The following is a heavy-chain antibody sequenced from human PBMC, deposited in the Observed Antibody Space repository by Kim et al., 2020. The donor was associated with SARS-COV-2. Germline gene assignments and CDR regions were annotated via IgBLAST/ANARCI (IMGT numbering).Heavy chain of an antibody. J-gene: IGHJ5*02. Sequence: SVKVSCKASGGTFSSYAISWVRQAPGQGLEWMGGIIPIFVTANYAQKFQGRVTITADESTSTAYMELSSLRSEDTAVYYCARDPARQYYDFWSGTNFNWFDPWGQGTLVTVSS. CDR3: ARDPARQYYDFWSGTNFNWFDP. CDR2: IIPIFVTA. CDR1: GGTFSSYA. D-gene: IGHD3-3*01. V-gene: IGHV1-69*13.